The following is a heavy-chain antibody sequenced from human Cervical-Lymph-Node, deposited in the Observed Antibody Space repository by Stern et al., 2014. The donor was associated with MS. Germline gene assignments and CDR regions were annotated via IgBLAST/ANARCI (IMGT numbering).Heavy chain of an antibody. Sequence: VQLVESGGGVVQPGRSLRLSCAASGFSFTLYTFHWVRQAPGQGLEWISGISYDGNDQYYAESVKGRFTISRDNSRDTLYLQMNSLRLEDTAMYFCARAPASKLKWFDPWGQGTLVTVSS. CDR3: ARAPASKLKWFDP. CDR1: GFSFTLYT. CDR2: ISYDGNDQ. V-gene: IGHV3-30*04. J-gene: IGHJ5*02. D-gene: IGHD1-14*01.